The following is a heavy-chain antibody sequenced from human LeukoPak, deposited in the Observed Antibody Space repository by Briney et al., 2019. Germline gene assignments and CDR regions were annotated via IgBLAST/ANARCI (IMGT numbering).Heavy chain of an antibody. V-gene: IGHV3-43D*03. CDR1: GFTFDDYA. Sequence: GGPLRLSCAASGFTFDDYAMHLVRQAPGKGLEWVSLISWDGGSTYYADSVKGRFTISRDNSKNSLYLQMNSLRAEDTALYYCAKDDSSGSFDYWGQGTLVTVSS. D-gene: IGHD3-22*01. CDR2: ISWDGGST. J-gene: IGHJ4*02. CDR3: AKDDSSGSFDY.